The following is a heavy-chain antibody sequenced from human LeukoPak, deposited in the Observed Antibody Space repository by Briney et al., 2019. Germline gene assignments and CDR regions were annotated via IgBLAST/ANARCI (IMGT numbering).Heavy chain of an antibody. CDR3: VKDRTINGRSSPFDS. CDR1: GFSFTTYG. CDR2: ISYDGRNQ. J-gene: IGHJ4*02. V-gene: IGHV3-30*18. D-gene: IGHD1-26*01. Sequence: GTSLRLSCAASGFSFTTYGMHWVRQAPLKGLEWLAAISYDGRNQNYADSVKGRFTIFRDNSQNTLYLQMSSLRAEDTALCYCVKDRTINGRSSPFDSWGQGTLVTVSS.